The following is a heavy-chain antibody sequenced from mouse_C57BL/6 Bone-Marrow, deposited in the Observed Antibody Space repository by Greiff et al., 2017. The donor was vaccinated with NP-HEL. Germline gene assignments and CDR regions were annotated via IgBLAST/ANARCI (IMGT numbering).Heavy chain of an antibody. Sequence: VHLVESGPGLVAPSQSLSITCTVSGFSLTSYGVHWVRQPPGKGLEWLVVIWSDGSTTYNTAPKSKPSISKDNSKIQVFLKMNSLHTDDTAMYYCAREIWDYDYEFAYWGQGTLVTVSA. CDR2: IWSDGST. CDR1: GFSLTSYG. D-gene: IGHD2-4*01. J-gene: IGHJ3*01. CDR3: AREIWDYDYEFAY. V-gene: IGHV2-6*03.